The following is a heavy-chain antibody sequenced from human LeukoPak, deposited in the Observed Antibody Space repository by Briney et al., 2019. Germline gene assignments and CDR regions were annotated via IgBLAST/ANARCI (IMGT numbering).Heavy chain of an antibody. CDR2: ISGSGDST. J-gene: IGHJ4*02. CDR1: GFTFSSYA. D-gene: IGHD6-13*01. CDR3: AKTRPLDSSSWSHGDY. V-gene: IGHV3-23*01. Sequence: GGSLRLSCAASGFTFSSYAMSWVRQAPGKGLEWVSAISGSGDSTYYGDSVKGRFTISRDNSKNTLYLQMNSLRAEDTAVYYCAKTRPLDSSSWSHGDYWGQGTPVTVSS.